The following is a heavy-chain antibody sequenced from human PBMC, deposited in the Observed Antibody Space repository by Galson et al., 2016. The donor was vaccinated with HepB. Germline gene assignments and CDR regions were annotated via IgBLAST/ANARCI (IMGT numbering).Heavy chain of an antibody. CDR2: ISFDGNNK. CDR1: GFTFINAW. J-gene: IGHJ4*02. D-gene: IGHD1-26*01. Sequence: SLRLSCAASGFTFINAWMTWVRQAPGKGLEWLAVISFDGNNKYSADSVKGRFTISRDNSKNTLYLQMNSLGTEDTAVYYCAKDFGAIGGPSGRFHGLDYWGQGTLVTVSS. V-gene: IGHV3-30*18. CDR3: AKDFGAIGGPSGRFHGLDY.